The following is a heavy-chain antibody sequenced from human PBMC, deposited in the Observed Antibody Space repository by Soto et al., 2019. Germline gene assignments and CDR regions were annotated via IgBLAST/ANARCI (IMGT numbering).Heavy chain of an antibody. J-gene: IGHJ4*02. CDR2: IYYSGSA. CDR1: GGSISSGDSY. D-gene: IGHD3-10*01. Sequence: SETLSLTCTVSGGSISSGDSYWTWIRQHPGTGLEWIGYIYYSGSAYYNPSLKSRVTISVDTSRSQFSLKQSSVTAADTAVYYCARTFYYGSVTSDYWGQGTLVTVSS. V-gene: IGHV4-31*03. CDR3: ARTFYYGSVTSDY.